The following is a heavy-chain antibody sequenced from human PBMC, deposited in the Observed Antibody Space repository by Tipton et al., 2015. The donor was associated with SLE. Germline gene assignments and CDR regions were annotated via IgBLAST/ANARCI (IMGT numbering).Heavy chain of an antibody. CDR1: GYTFTSYG. V-gene: IGHV1-18*01. CDR2: INAYNGNT. J-gene: IGHJ4*02. Sequence: QLVQSGAEVKKPGASVKVSCTASGYTFTSYGISWVRQAPGQGLEWMGWINAYNGNTKYAQKLQGRVTMTTDTSTSTAYMELRSLRSDDTAVYYCAIAVAGTLFSDYWGQGTLVTVSS. CDR3: AIAVAGTLFSDY. D-gene: IGHD6-19*01.